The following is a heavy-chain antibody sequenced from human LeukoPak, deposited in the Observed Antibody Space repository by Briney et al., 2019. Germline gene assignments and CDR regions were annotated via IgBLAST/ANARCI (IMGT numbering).Heavy chain of an antibody. CDR1: GDSISRYY. J-gene: IGHJ4*02. CDR2: IHYSGST. D-gene: IGHD5-12*01. V-gene: IGHV4-59*08. CDR3: AKHLVATTPFFDY. Sequence: SETLSLSCTASGDSISRYYWSCIRQPPGKGLEWIAFIHYSGSTNYNPSLKSRVTISIDTSRNQFSLRLSSVTAADTAVYYCAKHLVATTPFFDYWGQGILVTVSS.